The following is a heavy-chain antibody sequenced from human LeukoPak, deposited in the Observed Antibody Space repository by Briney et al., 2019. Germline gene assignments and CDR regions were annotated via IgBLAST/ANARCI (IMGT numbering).Heavy chain of an antibody. CDR2: IKSKTDGGTT. CDR1: GFTFSNAW. CDR3: TTDLWELLYYYGMDV. Sequence: SGGSLRLSCAASGFTFSNAWMSWVRQAPGKGLEWVGRIKSKTDGGTTDYAEPVKGRFTISRGDSKNTLYLQMNSLKTEDTAVYYCTTDLWELLYYYGMDVWGQGTTVTVSS. V-gene: IGHV3-15*01. D-gene: IGHD1-26*01. J-gene: IGHJ6*02.